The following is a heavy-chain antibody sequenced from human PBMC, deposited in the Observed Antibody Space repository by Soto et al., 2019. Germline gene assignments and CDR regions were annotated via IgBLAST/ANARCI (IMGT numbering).Heavy chain of an antibody. J-gene: IGHJ4*02. CDR2: ISKSAST. Sequence: PGGSLRLSCTVSGFAFNSYGINWVRQAPGKGLEWVSSISKSASTYYSDSVRGRFTISRDNAKNSVSLQMNTLRVEDTAVYYCAREDSIIIPAVSDFWGQGT. V-gene: IGHV3-21*01. D-gene: IGHD2-2*01. CDR1: GFAFNSYG. CDR3: AREDSIIIPAVSDF.